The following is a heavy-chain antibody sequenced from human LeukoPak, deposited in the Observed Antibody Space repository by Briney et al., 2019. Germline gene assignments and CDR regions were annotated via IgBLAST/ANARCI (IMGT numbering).Heavy chain of an antibody. CDR1: GFTFSGYA. V-gene: IGHV3-23*01. Sequence: PGGSLRLSCAASGFTFSGYAMSWVRQAPGKGLEWVSAISGSGGSTYYADSVKGRFTISRDNAKNSLYLQMNSLRAEDTAVYYCAELGITMIGGVWGKGTTVTISS. J-gene: IGHJ6*04. D-gene: IGHD3-10*02. CDR3: AELGITMIGGV. CDR2: ISGSGGST.